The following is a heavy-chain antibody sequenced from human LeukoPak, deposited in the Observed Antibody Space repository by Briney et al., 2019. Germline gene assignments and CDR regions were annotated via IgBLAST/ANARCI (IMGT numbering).Heavy chain of an antibody. CDR1: GYTFTNYG. D-gene: IGHD5-12*01. V-gene: IGHV1-18*04. CDR2: ISVYNGNT. Sequence: ASVKVSCKASGYTFTNYGISWVRQAPGQGLEWMGWISVYNGNTNYAENLQGRVTVTTDTSTNTAYMELRSLRSDDTAVYYCARDLRSGSFPPPFDYWGQGTLVTVSS. CDR3: ARDLRSGSFPPPFDY. J-gene: IGHJ4*02.